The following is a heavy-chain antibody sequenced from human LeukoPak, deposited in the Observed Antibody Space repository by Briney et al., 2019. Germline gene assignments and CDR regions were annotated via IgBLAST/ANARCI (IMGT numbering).Heavy chain of an antibody. D-gene: IGHD3-10*01. J-gene: IGHJ3*02. CDR3: ARDGWEYYYGSGSYPGAFDI. Sequence: PSETLSLTCTVSGGSISSYYWSWIRQPAGKGLEWIGYIYYSGSTNYNPSLKSRVTISVDTSKNQFSLKLSSVTAADTAVYYCARDGWEYYYGSGSYPGAFDIWGQGTMVTVSS. V-gene: IGHV4-59*01. CDR1: GGSISSYY. CDR2: IYYSGST.